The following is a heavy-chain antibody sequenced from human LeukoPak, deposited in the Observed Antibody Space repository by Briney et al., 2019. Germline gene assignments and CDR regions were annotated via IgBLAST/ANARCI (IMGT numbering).Heavy chain of an antibody. CDR3: AKDWTGTKPFDL. J-gene: IGHJ2*01. Sequence: GGSLRLSCAASGFTFSSYEMNWVRQAPGKGLERVSYISSSGSTIYYADSVKGRFTISRDNSQNTLYLQMNSLRAEDTAVYYCAKDWTGTKPFDLWGRGTLVTVSS. D-gene: IGHD3/OR15-3a*01. V-gene: IGHV3-48*03. CDR2: ISSSGSTI. CDR1: GFTFSSYE.